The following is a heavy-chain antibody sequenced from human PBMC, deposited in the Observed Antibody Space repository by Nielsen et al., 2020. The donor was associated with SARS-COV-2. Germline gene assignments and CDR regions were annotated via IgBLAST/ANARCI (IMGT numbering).Heavy chain of an antibody. J-gene: IGHJ5*02. V-gene: IGHV3-48*03. CDR2: IGGNGRNI. CDR3: ARDWGDVDSWPGWFDP. D-gene: IGHD3-16*01. Sequence: GRSLRLSCAASGFPFSSYEMNWVRQAPGKALEWLSYIGGNGRNIFYADSVKGRFTISRDNAENSLYLQMNSLRDEDTAVYYCARDWGDVDSWPGWFDPWGQGTLVTVSS. CDR1: GFPFSSYE.